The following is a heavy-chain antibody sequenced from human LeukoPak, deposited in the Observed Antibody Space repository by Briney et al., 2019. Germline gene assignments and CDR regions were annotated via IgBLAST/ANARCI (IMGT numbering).Heavy chain of an antibody. J-gene: IGHJ4*02. V-gene: IGHV3-66*01. D-gene: IGHD3-10*01. CDR1: GFTVSSNY. CDR2: IYSGGST. Sequence: GGSLRLSCAASGFTVSSNYMSWVRQAPGKGLEWVSVIYSGGSTYYADSAKGRFTISRDNSKNKLYLQMISLRAEDTAVYYCANYGSVSYFAYWGQGTLVTVSS. CDR3: ANYGSVSYFAY.